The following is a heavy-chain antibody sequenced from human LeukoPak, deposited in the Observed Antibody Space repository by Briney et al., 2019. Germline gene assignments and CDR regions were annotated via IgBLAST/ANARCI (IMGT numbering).Heavy chain of an antibody. D-gene: IGHD6-13*01. V-gene: IGHV3-30-3*01. CDR2: ISYDGSNK. J-gene: IGHJ4*02. CDR3: ARALEAAAGFDY. Sequence: GGSLRLSCAASGFTFSSYAMHWVRQAPGKGLEWVAVISYDGSNKYYADSVKGRFTISRDNSKNTLYLQMNSLRPDDTAVYYCARALEAAAGFDYWGQGTLVSVSS. CDR1: GFTFSSYA.